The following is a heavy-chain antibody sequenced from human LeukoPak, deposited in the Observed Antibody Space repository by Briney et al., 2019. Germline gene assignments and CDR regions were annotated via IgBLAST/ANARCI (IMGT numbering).Heavy chain of an antibody. CDR3: AAQGRGYSGYDADY. D-gene: IGHD5-12*01. CDR1: GGTFSSYA. CDR2: IIPIFGTA. Sequence: GASVKVSCKASGGTFSSYAISWVRQAPGQGLEWMGGIIPIFGTANYAQKFQGRVTITADESTSTAYMELSSLRSEDTAVHYCAAQGRGYSGYDADYWGQGTLVTVSS. V-gene: IGHV1-69*13. J-gene: IGHJ4*02.